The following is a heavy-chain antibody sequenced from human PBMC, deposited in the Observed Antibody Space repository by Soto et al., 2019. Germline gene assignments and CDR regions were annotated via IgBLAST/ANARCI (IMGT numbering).Heavy chain of an antibody. CDR2: IYYTGTT. V-gene: IGHV4-59*08. J-gene: IGHJ5*01. CDR3: ARLGGFYQSLDS. D-gene: IGHD2-2*01. Sequence: SEPLSLTCTVSGGSISSYYWSWIRQPPGKGLEWIGYIYYTGTTTYNPSIKSRVTISVDSSKNQFSLNLTSVSAADTAVYYCARLGGFYQSLDSWGQGTLVT. CDR1: GGSISSYY.